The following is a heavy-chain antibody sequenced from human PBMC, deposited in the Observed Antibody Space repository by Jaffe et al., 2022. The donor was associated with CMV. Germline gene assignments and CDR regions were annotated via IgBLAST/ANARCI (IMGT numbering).Heavy chain of an antibody. CDR2: INSDGSST. J-gene: IGHJ5*02. D-gene: IGHD6-13*01. CDR3: ARGREGIAASNFDP. CDR1: GFTFSTYW. V-gene: IGHV3-74*01. Sequence: EVQLVESGGGLVQPGGSLRLSCAASGFTFSTYWIHWVRQAPGKGLVWVSRINSDGSSTSYADSVKGRFTISRDNAKNTLYLQMNSLRAEDTAVYYCARGREGIAASNFDPWGQGTLVTVSS.